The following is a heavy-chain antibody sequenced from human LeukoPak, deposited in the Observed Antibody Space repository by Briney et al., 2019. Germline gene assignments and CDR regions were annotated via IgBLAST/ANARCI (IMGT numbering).Heavy chain of an antibody. Sequence: SETLSLTCSVSGDSISSGSYYWSWIRQPAGKGLEWIGRIYTSGSTNYIPSLKSRLTISVDTSKNQFSLKLSSVTAADTAMYYCAREKIGTGTVLGKDYYYMDVWGKGTTVTVSS. V-gene: IGHV4-61*02. CDR3: AREKIGTGTVLGKDYYYMDV. CDR1: GDSISSGSYY. J-gene: IGHJ6*03. CDR2: IYTSGST. D-gene: IGHD3-16*01.